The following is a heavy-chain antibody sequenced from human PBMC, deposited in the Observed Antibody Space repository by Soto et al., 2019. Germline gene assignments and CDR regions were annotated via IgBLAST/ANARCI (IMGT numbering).Heavy chain of an antibody. J-gene: IGHJ3*01. CDR2: IYYSGST. V-gene: IGHV4-59*01. CDR1: GGSISSYY. D-gene: IGHD3-10*01. Sequence: SETLSLTCTVSGGSISSYYCSWIRQPPGKGLEWIGYIYYSGSTNYNPSLKSRVTISVDTSKNQLSLKLSSVTAADTAVYYCARVWGGAFDFWGQGTMVTVSS. CDR3: ARVWGGAFDF.